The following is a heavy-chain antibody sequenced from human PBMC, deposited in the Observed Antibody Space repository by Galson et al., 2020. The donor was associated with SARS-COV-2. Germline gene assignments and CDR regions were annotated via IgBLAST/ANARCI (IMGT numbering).Heavy chain of an antibody. J-gene: IGHJ4*02. CDR2: IYYSGST. D-gene: IGHD3-3*01. CDR3: AREPLGYDFWSGYYGGFDD. V-gene: IGHV4-39*07. CDR1: GGSIRSSSYY. Sequence: SETLSLTCTVSGGSIRSSSYYWGWIRQPPGKGLEWIGSIYYSGSTYYNPSLKSRVTISVDTSKNQFSLKLSSVTAADTAVYYCAREPLGYDFWSGYYGGFDDWGQGTLVTVSS.